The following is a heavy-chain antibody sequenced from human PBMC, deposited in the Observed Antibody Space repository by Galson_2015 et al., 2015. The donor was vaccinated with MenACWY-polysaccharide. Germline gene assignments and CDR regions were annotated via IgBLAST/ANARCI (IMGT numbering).Heavy chain of an antibody. CDR1: GYTFNNYA. V-gene: IGHV1-18*04. CDR3: ARDAGGTEDY. D-gene: IGHD2-15*01. J-gene: IGHJ4*02. Sequence: SVKVSCKVSGYTFNNYAINWVRQAPGQGLEWMGWINTYNGNTNYAQKVHGRVTVTADSNTAYMELQSLRSDDTAVYYCARDAGGTEDYWGQGTLVTVSS. CDR2: INTYNGNT.